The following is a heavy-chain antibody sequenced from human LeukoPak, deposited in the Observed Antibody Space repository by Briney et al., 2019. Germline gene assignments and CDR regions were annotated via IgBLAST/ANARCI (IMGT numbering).Heavy chain of an antibody. D-gene: IGHD3-10*02. CDR3: AGLGITMIGGV. Sequence: GGSLRLSCAASGFTFSSYEMNWVRQAPGKGLGWVSYISSSGSTIYYADSVKGRFTISRDNAKNSLYLQMNSLRAEDTAVYYCAGLGITMIGGVWGKGTTVTISS. CDR2: ISSSGSTI. J-gene: IGHJ6*04. CDR1: GFTFSSYE. V-gene: IGHV3-48*03.